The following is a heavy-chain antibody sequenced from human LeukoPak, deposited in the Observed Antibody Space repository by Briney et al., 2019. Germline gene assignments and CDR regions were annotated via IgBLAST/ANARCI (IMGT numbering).Heavy chain of an antibody. CDR1: GFTFSSYA. CDR2: TSKDGINK. J-gene: IGHJ4*02. CDR3: ARDKVSTKGYSSGWSFDY. Sequence: PGGSLRLSCAASGFTFSSYAMHWVRQAPGKGLEWVAVTSKDGINKYYSDSVKGRLTMSRDNSKNTLYLQMDSLRAEDTAVYYCARDKVSTKGYSSGWSFDYWGQGTLFTVSS. V-gene: IGHV3-30*04. D-gene: IGHD6-19*01.